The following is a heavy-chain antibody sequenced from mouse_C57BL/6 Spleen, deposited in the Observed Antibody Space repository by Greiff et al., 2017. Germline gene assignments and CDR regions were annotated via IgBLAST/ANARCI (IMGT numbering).Heavy chain of an antibody. CDR2: INYDGSST. CDR3: ARGFGYGSTLDY. J-gene: IGHJ2*01. Sequence: EVKLVESEGGLVQPGSSMKLSCTASGFTFSDYYMAWVRQVPEKGLEWVANINYDGSSTYYLDSLKSRFIFSRDNAKNILYLQMSSLKSEDTATYYCARGFGYGSTLDYWGQGTTLTVSS. D-gene: IGHD1-1*01. V-gene: IGHV5-16*01. CDR1: GFTFSDYY.